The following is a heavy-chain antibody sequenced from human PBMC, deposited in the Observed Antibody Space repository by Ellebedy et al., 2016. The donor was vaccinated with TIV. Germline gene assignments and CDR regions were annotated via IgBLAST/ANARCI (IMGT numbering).Heavy chain of an antibody. V-gene: IGHV1-18*04. J-gene: IGHJ5*01. D-gene: IGHD6-19*01. CDR3: ARGSGPNWLDP. CDR2: ISGYSGNT. CDR1: GFTFTRYG. Sequence: AASVKVSCKASGFTFTRYGINWVRQAPGQGREGMGWISGYSGNTDYAQKFQGRVTMTTDTGTNTGYMELTSLTSDDTAVYYCARGSGPNWLDPWGQGTLVTVSS.